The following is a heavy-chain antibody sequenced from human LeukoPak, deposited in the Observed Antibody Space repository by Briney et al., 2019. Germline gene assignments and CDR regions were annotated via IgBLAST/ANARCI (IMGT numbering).Heavy chain of an antibody. CDR2: IYYSGST. CDR3: ARAILTASGYVWYFDP. CDR1: GGSISSSSYY. Sequence: SETLSLTCTVSGGSISSSSYYWGWIRQPPGKGLEWIGSIYYSGSTYYNPSLKSRVTISVDTSKNQFSLELRSVTAADTAVYNCARAILTASGYVWYFDPWGRGTLVTVSS. D-gene: IGHD3-3*01. V-gene: IGHV4-39*07. J-gene: IGHJ2*01.